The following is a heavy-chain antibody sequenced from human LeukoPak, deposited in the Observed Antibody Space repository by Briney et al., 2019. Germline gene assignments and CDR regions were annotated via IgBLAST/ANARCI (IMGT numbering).Heavy chain of an antibody. V-gene: IGHV4-4*07. CDR2: IYTTGST. Sequence: SETLSLTCTVSGGSISSFYWSWIRQPAGKGLEWIGHIYTTGSTKYNPSLKSRVTMSVDTSRNQLSLKLSSVTAADTAVYYCARDRPPYYYGSGSFFDFWGQGALVTVPS. CDR1: GGSISSFY. D-gene: IGHD3-10*01. CDR3: ARDRPPYYYGSGSFFDF. J-gene: IGHJ4*02.